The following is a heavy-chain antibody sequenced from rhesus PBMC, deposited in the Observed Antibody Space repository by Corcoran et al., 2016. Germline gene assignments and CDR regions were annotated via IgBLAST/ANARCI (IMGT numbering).Heavy chain of an antibody. V-gene: IGHV4-99*02. CDR1: GYSISSGYY. Sequence: QVQLQESGPGLVKPSETLSLTCAVSGYSISSGYYWGWIRQPPGKGLEYIGYISGSTGITSHTPSPKSRVTISKDTSKNQFSLKRSSVTAADTAVYYCARDKEAGIAAATSDYWGQGVLVTVSS. CDR3: ARDKEAGIAAATSDY. CDR2: ISGSTGIT. J-gene: IGHJ4*01. D-gene: IGHD6-43*01.